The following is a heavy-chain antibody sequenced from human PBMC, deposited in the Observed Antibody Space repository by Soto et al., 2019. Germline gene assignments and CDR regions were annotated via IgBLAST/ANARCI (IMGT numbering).Heavy chain of an antibody. Sequence: PGGSLRLSCAASGFTFSSYSMNWVRQAPGKGLEWVSYISSSSSTIYYADSVKGRFTISRDNAKNSLYLQMNSLRDEDTAVYYCARDPDGGYFDWLLEGYYYYGMDVWGQGTTVTV. CDR2: ISSSSSTI. CDR3: ARDPDGGYFDWLLEGYYYYGMDV. D-gene: IGHD3-9*01. CDR1: GFTFSSYS. J-gene: IGHJ6*02. V-gene: IGHV3-48*02.